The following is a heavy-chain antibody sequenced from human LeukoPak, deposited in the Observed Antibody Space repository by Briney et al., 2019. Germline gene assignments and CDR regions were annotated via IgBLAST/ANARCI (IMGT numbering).Heavy chain of an antibody. J-gene: IGHJ4*02. CDR3: ARAALPAAGYFDY. V-gene: IGHV3-33*01. CDR1: GFTFSSYG. CDR2: IWYDGSNK. D-gene: IGHD6-13*01. Sequence: GGSLRLSCAASGFTFSSYGMHWVRQAPGKGLEWVAVIWYDGSNKYYADSVKGRFTISRDNSKNTLYLQMNSLRAEDTAVYYCARAALPAAGYFDYWGQGTLVTVSS.